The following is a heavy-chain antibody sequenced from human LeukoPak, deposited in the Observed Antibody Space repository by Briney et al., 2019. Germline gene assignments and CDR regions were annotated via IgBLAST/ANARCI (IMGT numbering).Heavy chain of an antibody. CDR3: ASYYYDSSGYEQIDY. V-gene: IGHV1-69*05. D-gene: IGHD3-22*01. Sequence: ASVKVSCKXSGGTFSSYAISWVRQAPAQGLEWMGGIIPIFGTANYAQKFQGRVTITTDESTSTAYMELSSLRSEDTAVYYCASYYYDSSGYEQIDYWGQGTLVTVSS. CDR1: GGTFSSYA. J-gene: IGHJ4*02. CDR2: IIPIFGTA.